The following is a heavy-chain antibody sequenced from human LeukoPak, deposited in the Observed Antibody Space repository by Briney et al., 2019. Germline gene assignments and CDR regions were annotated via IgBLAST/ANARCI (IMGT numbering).Heavy chain of an antibody. J-gene: IGHJ4*02. D-gene: IGHD2-21*02. Sequence: SQTLSLTCTVSGGSISSGDYYWSWIRPPPGKGLEWIGYIYYSGSTYYNPSLKSRVTISVDTSKNQFSLKLSSVTAADTAVYYCARAECGGDCYLDYWGQGTLVTVSS. CDR1: GGSISSGDYY. CDR3: ARAECGGDCYLDY. V-gene: IGHV4-30-4*01. CDR2: IYYSGST.